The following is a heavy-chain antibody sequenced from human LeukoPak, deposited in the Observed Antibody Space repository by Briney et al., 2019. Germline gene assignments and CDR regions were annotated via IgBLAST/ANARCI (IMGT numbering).Heavy chain of an antibody. CDR2: ISGSGGST. CDR3: ARDRGVRPYYYGMDV. D-gene: IGHD3-10*01. CDR1: GFTFSSYA. J-gene: IGHJ6*02. Sequence: GGSLRLSCAASGFTFSSYAMSWVRQAPGKGLEWVSAISGSGGSTYYADSVKGRFTISRDNSKNTLYLQMNSLRAEDTAVYYCARDRGVRPYYYGMDVWGQGITVTVSS. V-gene: IGHV3-23*01.